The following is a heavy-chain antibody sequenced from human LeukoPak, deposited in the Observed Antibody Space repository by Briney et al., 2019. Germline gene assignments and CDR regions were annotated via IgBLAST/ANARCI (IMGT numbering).Heavy chain of an antibody. CDR1: GFTFSSYS. Sequence: GGSLRLSCAASGFTFSSYSMNWVRRAPGKGLEWVSSISSSSSYIYYADSVKGRFTISRDNAKNSLYLQMNSLRAEDTAVYYCARAGYSSGWYAYWGQGTLVTVSS. V-gene: IGHV3-21*01. D-gene: IGHD6-19*01. CDR3: ARAGYSSGWYAY. J-gene: IGHJ4*02. CDR2: ISSSSSYI.